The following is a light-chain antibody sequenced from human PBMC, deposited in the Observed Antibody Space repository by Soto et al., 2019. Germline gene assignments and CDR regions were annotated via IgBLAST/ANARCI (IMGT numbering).Light chain of an antibody. CDR2: GAS. Sequence: TVLTQSPATLSVSPGERATLSCRASQSVRSNLAWYQQKPGQAPRLLIYGASSRATGIPDRFSGSGSGTEFTLTISSLQSEDFAVYYCQQYNNWPPPITFGQGTRLEIK. V-gene: IGKV3D-15*01. J-gene: IGKJ5*01. CDR1: QSVRSN. CDR3: QQYNNWPPPIT.